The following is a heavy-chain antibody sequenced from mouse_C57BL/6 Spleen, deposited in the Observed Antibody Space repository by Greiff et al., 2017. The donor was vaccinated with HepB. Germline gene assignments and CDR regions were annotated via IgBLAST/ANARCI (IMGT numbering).Heavy chain of an antibody. CDR3: ARWGDGSLYAMDY. J-gene: IGHJ4*01. CDR1: GFTFSSYG. D-gene: IGHD2-3*01. CDR2: ISSGGSYT. V-gene: IGHV5-6*01. Sequence: EVQGVESGGDLVKPGGSLKLSCAASGFTFSSYGMSWVRQTPDKRLEWVATISSGGSYTYYPDSVKGRFTISRDNAKNTLYLQMSSLKSEDTAMYYCARWGDGSLYAMDYWGQGTSVTVSS.